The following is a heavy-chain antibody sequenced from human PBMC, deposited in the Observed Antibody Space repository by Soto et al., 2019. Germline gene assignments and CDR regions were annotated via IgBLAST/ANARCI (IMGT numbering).Heavy chain of an antibody. CDR2: IYYSGST. CDR3: ARGVDFGSGWDLEQWLGLDY. V-gene: IGHV4-59*01. D-gene: IGHD3-3*01. CDR1: GGSISSYY. Sequence: SETLSLTCTVSGGSISSYYWSWIRQPPGKGLEWIGYIYYSGSTNYNPSLKSRVTISVDTSKNQFSLKLSSVTAADTAVYYCARGVDFGSGWDLEQWLGLDYWGQGTLVTVSS. J-gene: IGHJ4*02.